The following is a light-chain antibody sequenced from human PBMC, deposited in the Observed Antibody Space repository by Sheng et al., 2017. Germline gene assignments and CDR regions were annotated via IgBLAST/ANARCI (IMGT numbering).Light chain of an antibody. J-gene: IGKJ5*01. CDR1: QSLSVNY. V-gene: IGKV3-11*01. CDR2: GAS. Sequence: EIVLTQSPGTLSLSPGERATLSCRASQSLSVNYLAWYQQKPGQAPRLLFYGASTGASGIPARFSGSGSGTDFTLTISSLEHEDFAVYYCQQRNNWPPSITFGQGTRLEI. CDR3: QQRNNWPPSIT.